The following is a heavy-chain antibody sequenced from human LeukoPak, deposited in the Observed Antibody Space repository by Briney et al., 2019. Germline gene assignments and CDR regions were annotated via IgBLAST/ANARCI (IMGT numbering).Heavy chain of an antibody. CDR1: GGTFSSYA. CDR3: ARDRSGYYVYDGMDV. CDR2: IIPIFGIA. Sequence: SVKVSCKASGGTFSSYAISWVRQAPGQGLEWMGRIIPIFGIANYAQKFQGRVTITADKSTSTAYMELSSLRSEDTAVYYCARDRSGYYVYDGMDVWGQGTTATVSS. V-gene: IGHV1-69*04. J-gene: IGHJ6*02. D-gene: IGHD3-3*01.